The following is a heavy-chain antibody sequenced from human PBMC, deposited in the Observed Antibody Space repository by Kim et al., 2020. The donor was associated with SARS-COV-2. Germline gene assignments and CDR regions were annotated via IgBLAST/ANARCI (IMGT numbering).Heavy chain of an antibody. J-gene: IGHJ4*02. V-gene: IGHV1-2*02. CDR3: ARNRVAARPPGFDY. D-gene: IGHD6-6*01. Sequence: AQKFQGRVTMTRDTSISTAYMELSRLRSDDTAVYYCARNRVAARPPGFDYWGQGTLVTVSS.